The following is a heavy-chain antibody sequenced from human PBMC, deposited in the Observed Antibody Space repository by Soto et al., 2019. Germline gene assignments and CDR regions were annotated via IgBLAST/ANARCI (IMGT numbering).Heavy chain of an antibody. CDR3: ARSYRRYCSGGSCYSYYYYYMDV. Sequence: LTCTVSGGSISSYYWSWIRQPPGKGLEWIGYIYYSGSTNYNPSLKSRVTISVDTSKNQFSLKLSSVTAADTAVYYCARSYRRYCSGGSCYSYYYYYMDVWGKGTTVTVSS. CDR2: IYYSGST. J-gene: IGHJ6*03. D-gene: IGHD2-15*01. V-gene: IGHV4-59*01. CDR1: GGSISSYY.